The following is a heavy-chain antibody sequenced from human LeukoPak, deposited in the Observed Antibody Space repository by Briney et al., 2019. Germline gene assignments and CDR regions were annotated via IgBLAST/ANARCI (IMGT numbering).Heavy chain of an antibody. CDR2: ISSNGGST. CDR3: ARGPGVTSYYYYYMDV. J-gene: IGHJ6*03. Sequence: GGSLRLSCAASGFTFNSYAMHWVRQAPGKGLEYISGISSNGGSTYYANSVKGRFTISRDNSKNTLFLQMGSLRAEDMAVYYCARGPGVTSYYYYYMDVWSKGTTVTISS. CDR1: GFTFNSYA. V-gene: IGHV3-64*01. D-gene: IGHD2-21*02.